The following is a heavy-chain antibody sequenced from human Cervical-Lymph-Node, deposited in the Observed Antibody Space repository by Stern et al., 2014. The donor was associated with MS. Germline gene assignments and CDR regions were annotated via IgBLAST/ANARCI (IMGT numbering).Heavy chain of an antibody. V-gene: IGHV1-69*01. CDR3: SRGSTYYDFWTVFYGPFEF. D-gene: IGHD3-3*01. CDR2: IIPILDPA. J-gene: IGHJ4*02. Sequence: QVQLQESGAEVKKPGSSVKVSCKTSGGTFSNYAFNWVRQAPGQGLECMGGIIPILDPADYAKKFQVRVTITVDDSANTTSLDLGRRKSEDTAVYYCSRGSTYYDFWTVFYGPFEFWGQGTLVTVSS. CDR1: GGTFSNYA.